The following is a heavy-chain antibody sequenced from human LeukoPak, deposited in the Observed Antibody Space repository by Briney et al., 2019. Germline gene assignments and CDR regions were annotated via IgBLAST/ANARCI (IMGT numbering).Heavy chain of an antibody. CDR3: ASQLERRQGWFDP. Sequence: GGSLTLSCAATEFTFAIYWMSWVRQSPGKGLEWVANIKQEGSEKYYADSVKGRFTISRDNAMNSLYLQMNSLRAEDSAVYYCASQLERRQGWFDPWGQGTLVTVSS. CDR1: EFTFAIYW. D-gene: IGHD1-1*01. J-gene: IGHJ5*02. CDR2: IKQEGSEK. V-gene: IGHV3-7*01.